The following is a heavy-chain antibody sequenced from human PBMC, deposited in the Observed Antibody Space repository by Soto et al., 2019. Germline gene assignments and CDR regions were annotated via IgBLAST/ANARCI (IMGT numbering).Heavy chain of an antibody. CDR1: GFSFTGYY. CDR2: INAHSGGT. Sequence: QVQLVQSGAAVKKPGASVKVSCKASGFSFTGYYIHWLRQAPGQGLEWMGWINAHSGGTEYAQKFQGRVTLTRDPSIATAYLTLTSLTSDDTALYYCAKDLTRQLAYWLDPWGQGTQVTVSS. V-gene: IGHV1-2*02. J-gene: IGHJ5*02. CDR3: AKDLTRQLAYWLDP. D-gene: IGHD6-6*01.